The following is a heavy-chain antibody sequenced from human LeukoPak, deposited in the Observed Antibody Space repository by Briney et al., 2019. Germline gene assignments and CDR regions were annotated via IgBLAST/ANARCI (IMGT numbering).Heavy chain of an antibody. J-gene: IGHJ4*02. Sequence: GASVKVSCKASGYTFTGYYMHWVRQAPGQGLEWMGWINPNSGGTNYAQKFQGRVTMTRDTSISTAYMELSRLRSDDTAVYYCARDKGKYGGSYPLDYWGQGTLVTVSS. CDR1: GYTFTGYY. V-gene: IGHV1-2*02. CDR3: ARDKGKYGGSYPLDY. D-gene: IGHD1-26*01. CDR2: INPNSGGT.